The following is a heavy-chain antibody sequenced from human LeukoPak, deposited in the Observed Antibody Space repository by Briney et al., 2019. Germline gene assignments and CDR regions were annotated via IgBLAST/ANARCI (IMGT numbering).Heavy chain of an antibody. J-gene: IGHJ4*02. CDR3: ARDPRTMVRGVPAALRY. D-gene: IGHD3-10*01. CDR1: GGTFSSYA. V-gene: IGHV1-69*13. CDR2: IIPIFGTA. Sequence: SVKVSCKASGGTFSSYAISWVRQAPGQGLEWMGGIIPIFGTANYAQKFQGRVTITADESTSTAYMELSSLRSEDTAVYYCARDPRTMVRGVPAALRYWGQGTLVTVST.